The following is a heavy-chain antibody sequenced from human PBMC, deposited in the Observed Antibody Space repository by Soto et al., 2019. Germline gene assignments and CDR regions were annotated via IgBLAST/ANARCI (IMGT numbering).Heavy chain of an antibody. CDR3: ARGKMYDFWSGIYYYYYGMDV. Sequence: PSETLSLTCAVYCGSFSGYYWSWIRQPPGKGLEWIGEINHSGSTNYNPSLKSRVTISVDTSKNQFSLKLSSVIAADTAVYYCARGKMYDFWSGIYYYYYGMDVWGQGTTVTVSS. CDR1: CGSFSGYY. J-gene: IGHJ6*02. D-gene: IGHD3-3*01. CDR2: INHSGST. V-gene: IGHV4-34*01.